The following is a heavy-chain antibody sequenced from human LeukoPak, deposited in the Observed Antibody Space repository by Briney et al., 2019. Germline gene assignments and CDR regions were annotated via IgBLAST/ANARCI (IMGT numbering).Heavy chain of an antibody. D-gene: IGHD2-21*02. V-gene: IGHV4-38-2*02. CDR2: IYHSGST. Sequence: SETLSLTCTVSGYSISSGYYWGWIRQPPGKGLEWIGSIYHSGSTYYNPSLKSRVTISVDTSKNQFSLKLSSVTAADTAVYYCARGYIVVVTAMDAFDIWGKGTMVTVSS. CDR1: GYSISSGYY. CDR3: ARGYIVVVTAMDAFDI. J-gene: IGHJ3*02.